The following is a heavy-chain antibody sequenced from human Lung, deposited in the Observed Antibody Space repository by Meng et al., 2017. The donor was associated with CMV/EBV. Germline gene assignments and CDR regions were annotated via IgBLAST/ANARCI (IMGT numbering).Heavy chain of an antibody. D-gene: IGHD2-21*01. Sequence: SCAASGFTFSSYSMNWVRQAPGKGLEWVSSISSSGTYIYYADSVKGRFTISRDNAQNSRYLQMNSLRAEDTAVYYCARDVSPRSSAYFAIYYFYALDVGXQGTXVTVSS. CDR3: ARDVSPRSSAYFAIYYFYALDV. CDR1: GFTFSSYS. J-gene: IGHJ6*02. CDR2: ISSSGTYI. V-gene: IGHV3-21*01.